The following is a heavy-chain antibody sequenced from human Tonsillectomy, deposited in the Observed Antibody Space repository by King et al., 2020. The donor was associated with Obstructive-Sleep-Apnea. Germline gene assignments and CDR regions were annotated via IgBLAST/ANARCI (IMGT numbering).Heavy chain of an antibody. J-gene: IGHJ4*02. CDR2: ISVYNGKT. Sequence: QLVQAGAEVKKPGASVKVSCKASGYTFTSFTISWVGQAPVQGLEWMVWISVYNGKTSYAQKLQARVTMTTDTSTSTAYMELRSLASDDTAVYYCARDLYMVRGGGFDYWGQGTLVTVSS. D-gene: IGHD3-10*01. CDR3: ARDLYMVRGGGFDY. CDR1: GYTFTSFT. V-gene: IGHV1-18*01.